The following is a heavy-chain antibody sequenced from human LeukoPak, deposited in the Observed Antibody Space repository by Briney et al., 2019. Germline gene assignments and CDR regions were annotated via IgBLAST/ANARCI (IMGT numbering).Heavy chain of an antibody. CDR1: GGTFRSYA. V-gene: IGHV1-69*05. J-gene: IGHJ4*02. CDR3: ASGSVSSSHPFDY. D-gene: IGHD6-6*01. Sequence: SVKVSCKASGGTFRSYAISWVRQAPGQGLEWMGGIIPIFGTANYAQKFQGRVTITTDESTSTAYMELSSLRSEDTAVYYCASGSVSSSHPFDYWGQGTLVTVSS. CDR2: IIPIFGTA.